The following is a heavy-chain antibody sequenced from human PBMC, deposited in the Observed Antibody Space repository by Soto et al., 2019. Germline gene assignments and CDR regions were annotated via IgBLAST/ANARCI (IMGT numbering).Heavy chain of an antibody. Sequence: GGSLRLSCAASGFTFSSYGMHWVRQAPGKGLEWVAVISYDGSNKYYADSVKGRFTISRDNSKNTLYLQMNSLRAEDTAVYYCAKGGFWSGSRAYYCMDVWGQGTTVTVSS. CDR3: AKGGFWSGSRAYYCMDV. D-gene: IGHD3-3*01. CDR1: GFTFSSYG. CDR2: ISYDGSNK. V-gene: IGHV3-30*18. J-gene: IGHJ6*02.